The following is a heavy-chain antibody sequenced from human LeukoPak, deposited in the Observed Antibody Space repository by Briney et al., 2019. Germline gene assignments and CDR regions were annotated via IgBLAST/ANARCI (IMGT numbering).Heavy chain of an antibody. V-gene: IGHV3-13*01. CDR2: IDTAGDT. Sequence: PGGSLRLSCAASGFSFSNYDMHWVRQHTGIGLEWVSAIDTAGDTYYQGSVKGRFTISRDNAKNSLFLQMNSLRAEDTAVYYCARDRSGYSLVPSSKYNYYYMDVWGKGTTVTVSS. CDR1: GFSFSNYD. D-gene: IGHD3-3*01. J-gene: IGHJ6*03. CDR3: ARDRSGYSLVPSSKYNYYYMDV.